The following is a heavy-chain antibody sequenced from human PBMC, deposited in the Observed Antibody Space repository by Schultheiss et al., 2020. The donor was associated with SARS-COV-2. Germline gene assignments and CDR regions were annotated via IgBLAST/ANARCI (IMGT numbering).Heavy chain of an antibody. V-gene: IGHV4-34*01. CDR3: ARVPPRYDFWSGYYTYYYGMDV. CDR2: INHSGST. Sequence: SETLSLTCAVYGGSFSGYYWSWIRQPPGKGLEWIGEINHSGSTNYNPSLKSRVTISVDTSKNQFSLKLSSVTAADTAVYYCARVPPRYDFWSGYYTYYYGMDVWGQGTTVTVSS. CDR1: GGSFSGYY. J-gene: IGHJ6*02. D-gene: IGHD3-3*01.